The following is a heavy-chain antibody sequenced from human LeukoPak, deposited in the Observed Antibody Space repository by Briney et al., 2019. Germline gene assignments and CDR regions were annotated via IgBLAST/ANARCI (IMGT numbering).Heavy chain of an antibody. CDR1: GGSISSGDYY. J-gene: IGHJ6*02. V-gene: IGHV4-61*08. D-gene: IGHD5-12*01. CDR2: IYYSGST. Sequence: SETLSLTCTVSGGSISSGDYYWSWIRQPPGKGLEWIGYIYYSGSTDYNPSLKSRVTISVDTSKNQFFLKLSSVTAADTAVYYCAREGSGYLYYYYGMDVWGQGTTVTVSS. CDR3: AREGSGYLYYYYGMDV.